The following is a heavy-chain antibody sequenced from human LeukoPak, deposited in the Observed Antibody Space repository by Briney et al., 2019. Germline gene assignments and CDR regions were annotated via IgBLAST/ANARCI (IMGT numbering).Heavy chain of an antibody. Sequence: GGSLRLSCAASGFTFSSYAMSWVRQAPGKGLEWVSAISGSGGSTYYADSVKGRFTISRDNSKNTLYLQMNSLRAEDTAVYYCAKDELGYCSGGSCYSPSWGQGTLVTVSS. J-gene: IGHJ5*02. CDR2: ISGSGGST. CDR3: AKDELGYCSGGSCYSPS. V-gene: IGHV3-23*01. CDR1: GFTFSSYA. D-gene: IGHD2-15*01.